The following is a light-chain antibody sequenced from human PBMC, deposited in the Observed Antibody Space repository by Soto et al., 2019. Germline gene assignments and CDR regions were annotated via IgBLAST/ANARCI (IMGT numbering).Light chain of an antibody. V-gene: IGKV4-1*01. CDR3: QQYYRPWT. J-gene: IGKJ1*01. CDR1: QSVLYSCNNKKY. CDR2: WAS. Sequence: DIVMTQSPDSLAVSLGERATINCKSSQSVLYSCNNKKYLAWYQQKPGQPPKLLIYWASTRESGVPDRFSGSGSGTDFTLTISSLQAEDVAVYYCQQYYRPWTFGQGTKVEIK.